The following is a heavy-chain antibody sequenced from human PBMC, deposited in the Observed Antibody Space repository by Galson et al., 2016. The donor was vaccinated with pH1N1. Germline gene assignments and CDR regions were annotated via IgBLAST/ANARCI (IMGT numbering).Heavy chain of an antibody. J-gene: IGHJ4*02. CDR3: ARDPQGYYGDYVGFHY. Sequence: SLRLSCAASGFTFSSYNMHWVRQAPGKGPEWVAFIRFDGSNRKYASSLKGRFTISRDNSKITLYLQMDSLRTEDTALYYCARDPQGYYGDYVGFHYWGQGTLVTVSS. CDR1: GFTFSSYN. CDR2: IRFDGSNR. D-gene: IGHD4-17*01. V-gene: IGHV3-30*02.